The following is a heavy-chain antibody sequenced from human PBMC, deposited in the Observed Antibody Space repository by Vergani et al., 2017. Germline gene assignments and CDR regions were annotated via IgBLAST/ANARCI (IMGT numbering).Heavy chain of an antibody. D-gene: IGHD6-13*01. CDR3: AKGNNFYGSSGGG. V-gene: IGHV3-23*01. CDR1: GFTFSSYA. Sequence: EVQLLESGGGLVQPGGSLRLSCAASGFTFSSYAMSWVRQAPGRGLEWVSAISGSGGSTYYADSVKGRFTISRDNSKNTLYLQMNSLRAEDTAVYYCAKGNNFYGSSGGGWGQGTLVTVSS. CDR2: ISGSGGST. J-gene: IGHJ4*02.